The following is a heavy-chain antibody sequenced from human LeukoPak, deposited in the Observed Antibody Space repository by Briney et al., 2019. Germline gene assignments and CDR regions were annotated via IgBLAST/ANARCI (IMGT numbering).Heavy chain of an antibody. CDR2: IYYSGST. CDR3: ARFSPRAMGNYLDF. J-gene: IGHJ4*02. V-gene: IGHV4-59*01. D-gene: IGHD7-27*01. Sequence: SETLSLTCTVSGGSISSYYWSWIRQPPGKGLEWIGYIYYSGSTNYNPSLKSRVTISVDTSKNQFSLKLSSVTAADTAVYYCARFSPRAMGNYLDFWGQGTLVTVSS. CDR1: GGSISSYY.